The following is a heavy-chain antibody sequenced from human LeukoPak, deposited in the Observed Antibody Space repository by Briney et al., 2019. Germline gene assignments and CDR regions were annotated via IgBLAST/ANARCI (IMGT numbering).Heavy chain of an antibody. CDR2: ISSSSSYI. J-gene: IGHJ4*02. D-gene: IGHD6-19*01. V-gene: IGHV3-21*01. CDR3: ARGDCSGWYGDGDY. CDR1: GFTFSSYS. Sequence: GGSLRLSCAASGFTFSSYSMNWVRRAPGKGLEWVSSISSSSSYIYYADSVKGRFTISRDNAKNSLYLQMNSLRAEDTAVYYCARGDCSGWYGDGDYWGQGTLVTVSS.